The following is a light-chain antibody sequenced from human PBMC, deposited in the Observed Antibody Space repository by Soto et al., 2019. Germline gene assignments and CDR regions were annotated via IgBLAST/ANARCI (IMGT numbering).Light chain of an antibody. V-gene: IGKV1-39*01. Sequence: DIQMTQSPSSLSASVGDRVTITCRASQSISSYLNWYQQKPGKAPKLLIYAAYSLQSGVPSRFSGSGSGTDFTLTISILQPEDFATYYCRQSYSTPATFGQGTKV. CDR1: QSISSY. J-gene: IGKJ1*01. CDR2: AAY. CDR3: RQSYSTPAT.